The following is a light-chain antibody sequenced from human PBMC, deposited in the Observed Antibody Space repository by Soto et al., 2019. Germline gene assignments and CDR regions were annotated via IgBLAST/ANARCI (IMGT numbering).Light chain of an antibody. CDR3: QKYNNWPRT. V-gene: IGKV3-15*01. J-gene: IGKJ1*01. CDR2: GAS. CDR1: QSVSSN. Sequence: EIVMTQSPATLSVSPGERATLSCRASQSVSSNLAWYQQKPGQAPRLLIYGASTRATGIPARFSGSGSGTEFTLTISSLPSEDFAVYYCQKYNNWPRTFGQGTKVAIK.